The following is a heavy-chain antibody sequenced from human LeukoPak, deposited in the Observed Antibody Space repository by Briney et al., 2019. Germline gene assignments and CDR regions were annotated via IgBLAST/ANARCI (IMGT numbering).Heavy chain of an antibody. CDR1: GFTFSSYG. V-gene: IGHV3-30*03. Sequence: PGGSLRLSCAASGFTFSSYGMHWVRQAPGKGLEWVAVISYDGSNKYYADSVKGRFTISRDNSKNTLYLQMNSLRSEDTAVYYCARHSKWELLSNPFDYWGQGTLVTVSS. J-gene: IGHJ4*02. CDR2: ISYDGSNK. D-gene: IGHD1-26*01. CDR3: ARHSKWELLSNPFDY.